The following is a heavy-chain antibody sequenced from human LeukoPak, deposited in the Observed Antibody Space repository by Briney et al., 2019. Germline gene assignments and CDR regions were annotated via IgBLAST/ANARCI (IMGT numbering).Heavy chain of an antibody. CDR1: GFTFSSYA. J-gene: IGHJ4*02. Sequence: PGGSLRLSCAASGFTFSSYAMNWVRQAPGKGLEWVSSIRSDSSYIYYANSLKGRFTISRDNAKNSLYLQMNSLRAEDTAVYYCARDSGAAANTDRYFDYWGQGTLVTVSS. D-gene: IGHD6-13*01. CDR3: ARDSGAAANTDRYFDY. CDR2: IRSDSSYI. V-gene: IGHV3-21*01.